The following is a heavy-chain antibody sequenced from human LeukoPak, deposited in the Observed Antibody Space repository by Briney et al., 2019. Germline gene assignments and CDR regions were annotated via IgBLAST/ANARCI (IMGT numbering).Heavy chain of an antibody. CDR3: AKDLGRTGTTSNY. CDR1: GFTFSSYA. CDR2: ISGSGGST. Sequence: PGGSLRLSCAASGFTFSSYAMSWVRQAPGKGLEWVSAISGSGGSTYYADSVKGRFTISRDNSKNTLYLQMNSLGAEDTAVYYCAKDLGRTGTTSNYWGQGTLVTVSS. D-gene: IGHD1/OR15-1a*01. J-gene: IGHJ4*02. V-gene: IGHV3-23*01.